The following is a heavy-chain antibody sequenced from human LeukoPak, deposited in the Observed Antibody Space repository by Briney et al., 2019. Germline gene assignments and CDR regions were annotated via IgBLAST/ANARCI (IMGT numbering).Heavy chain of an antibody. CDR3: ARASITMVRGVLDP. V-gene: IGHV1-18*04. Sequence: GASVTVSCKASGYTFTSYGISWVRQAPGQGLEWMGWISAYNGNTNYAPKLQGRVIMTTDTSTSTAYMELRSLRSDDTAVYYCARASITMVRGVLDPWGQGTLVTVSS. D-gene: IGHD3-10*01. J-gene: IGHJ5*02. CDR1: GYTFTSYG. CDR2: ISAYNGNT.